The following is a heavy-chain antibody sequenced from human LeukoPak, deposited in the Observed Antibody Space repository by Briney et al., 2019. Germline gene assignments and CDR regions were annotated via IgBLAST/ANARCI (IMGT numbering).Heavy chain of an antibody. D-gene: IGHD1-7*01. Sequence: ASVKVSCKASGGTFSGNSITWVRQAPGQGLEWMGRFIPILNTTNYAQDFQGRFTLTADKSTSTAYMELMSLGSEDTAVYYCARETRDSNWNSVAYLDHWGQGTLVTVSS. J-gene: IGHJ4*02. CDR1: GGTFSGNS. V-gene: IGHV1-69*08. CDR2: FIPILNTT. CDR3: ARETRDSNWNSVAYLDH.